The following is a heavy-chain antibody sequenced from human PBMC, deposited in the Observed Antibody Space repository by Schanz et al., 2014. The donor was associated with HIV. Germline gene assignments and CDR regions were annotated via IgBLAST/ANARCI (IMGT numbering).Heavy chain of an antibody. J-gene: IGHJ4*01. D-gene: IGHD4-17*01. CDR3: ARGDFGGSSVDY. CDR2: VFSNGAT. Sequence: VQLQESGPGLVKPSETLSLTCSVSGGSISNNFCNWIRQSPGKGLEWIGNVFSNGATKYNPSLQSRVTMSMDMSKNQFSLNLTSVTAADTAVYFCARGDFGGSSVDYWGHGNMVTVSS. V-gene: IGHV4-59*12. CDR1: GGSISNNF.